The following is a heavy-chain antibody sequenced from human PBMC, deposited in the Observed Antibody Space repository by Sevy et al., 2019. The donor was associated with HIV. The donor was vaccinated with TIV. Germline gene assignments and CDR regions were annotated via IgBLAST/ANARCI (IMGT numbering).Heavy chain of an antibody. Sequence: GGSQRLSCSASGFTFSSYAMHWVRQAPGKGLEYVSAISSNGGSTYYADSVKGRFTISRDNSKNTLYLQMSSLRAEDTAVYYCVKDFYGDYVSWFDPWGQGTLVTVSS. CDR2: ISSNGGST. V-gene: IGHV3-64D*06. CDR1: GFTFSSYA. D-gene: IGHD4-17*01. CDR3: VKDFYGDYVSWFDP. J-gene: IGHJ5*02.